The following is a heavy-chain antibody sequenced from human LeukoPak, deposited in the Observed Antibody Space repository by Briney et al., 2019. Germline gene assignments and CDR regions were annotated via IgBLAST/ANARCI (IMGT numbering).Heavy chain of an antibody. V-gene: IGHV3-23*01. Sequence: GGSLRLSCTGSGFTFGHYALAWVRQAPGKGLEWVSAISGSGGSTYYADSVKGRFTISRDNSKNTLYLQMNSLRAEDTAVYYCAKDRGIAAANDAFDIWGQGTMVTVSS. J-gene: IGHJ3*02. D-gene: IGHD6-13*01. CDR2: ISGSGGST. CDR1: GFTFGHYA. CDR3: AKDRGIAAANDAFDI.